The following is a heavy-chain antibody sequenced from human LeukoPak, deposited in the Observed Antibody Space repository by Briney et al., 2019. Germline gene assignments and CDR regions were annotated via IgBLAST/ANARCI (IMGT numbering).Heavy chain of an antibody. CDR2: IWYDGSYK. CDR3: ANDTRSRYFQH. D-gene: IGHD3-16*01. J-gene: IGHJ1*01. Sequence: PGSSLRVSCAESGFTLSHHGMHWVRQAPGNGLGWVVVIWYDGSYKYYAGSVKGRFTISKANSKNTLYLHMNSLRDEDKAIYSSANDTRSRYFQHWGQGTLVTASS. V-gene: IGHV3-33*06. CDR1: GFTLSHHG.